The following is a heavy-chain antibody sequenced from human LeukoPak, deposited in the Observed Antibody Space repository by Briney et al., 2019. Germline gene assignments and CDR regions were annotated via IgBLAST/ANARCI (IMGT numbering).Heavy chain of an antibody. CDR1: GFTFSSYS. Sequence: PAGSLRLSCAASGFTFSSYSRLWVRQAPGKGLEWVSYIISSRSTIYYPDSLKGRFTISTDNAKNSLYLQMNTLIAEDTAVYYCARDRHKYNYDSGGYPPYWGQGTLVTVSS. J-gene: IGHJ4*02. D-gene: IGHD3-22*01. CDR2: IISSRSTI. CDR3: ARDRHKYNYDSGGYPPY. V-gene: IGHV3-48*01.